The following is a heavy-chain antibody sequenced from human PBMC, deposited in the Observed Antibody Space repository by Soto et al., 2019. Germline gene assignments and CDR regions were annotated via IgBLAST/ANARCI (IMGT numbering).Heavy chain of an antibody. CDR2: IYYSGST. J-gene: IGHJ3*02. CDR3: ARAPRNDYGDLDAFDI. D-gene: IGHD4-17*01. Sequence: QVQLQESGPGLVKPSETLSLTCTVSGGSISSYYWSWIRQPPGKGLEWIGYIYYSGSTNYNPSLKSRVTISVDTSKNQFSLKLRSVTAADTAVYYCARAPRNDYGDLDAFDIWGQGTMVTVSS. V-gene: IGHV4-59*01. CDR1: GGSISSYY.